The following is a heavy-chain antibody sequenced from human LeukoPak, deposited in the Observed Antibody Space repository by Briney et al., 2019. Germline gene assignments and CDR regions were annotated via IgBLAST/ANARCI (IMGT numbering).Heavy chain of an antibody. CDR1: GGTFSAYP. J-gene: IGHJ4*02. D-gene: IGHD5/OR15-5a*01. V-gene: IGHV1-69*02. CDR3: AAFYYYASGTFVDY. Sequence: SVKVSCKASGGTFSAYPISWVRQAPGQGLEWMGRIIPIPGITNYAQKFQGRVTITADKSTSTVYMELNSLRSEDAAIYYCAAFYYYASGTFVDYWGQGTLVTVSS. CDR2: IIPIPGIT.